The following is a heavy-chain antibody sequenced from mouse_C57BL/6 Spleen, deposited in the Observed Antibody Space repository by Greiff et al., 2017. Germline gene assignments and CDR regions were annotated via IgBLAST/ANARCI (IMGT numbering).Heavy chain of an antibody. CDR3: ARTDYFDY. V-gene: IGHV1-82*01. CDR1: GYAFSSSW. Sequence: QVQLQQSGPELVKPGASVKISCKASGYAFSSSWMNWVKQRPGKGLEWIGRIYTGDGDTNYNGKFKGKATLTADKSSNTAYMQLSDLTSEDSAVYFCARTDYFDYWGQGTTLTVSS. CDR2: IYTGDGDT. J-gene: IGHJ2*01.